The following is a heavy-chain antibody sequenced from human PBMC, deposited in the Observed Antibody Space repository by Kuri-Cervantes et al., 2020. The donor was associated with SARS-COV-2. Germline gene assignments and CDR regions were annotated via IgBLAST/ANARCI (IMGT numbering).Heavy chain of an antibody. V-gene: IGHV3-30*02. Sequence: GGSLRLSCAPSGFTFSSYGMHWVRQAPGKGLVWAACVTRDESYRFYADSVKGRFSISRDNSKNTLYLQMNNLRPEDTAVYYCARDLRAARPEVFDHWGQGTLVTVSS. CDR2: VTRDESYR. J-gene: IGHJ5*02. CDR1: GFTFSSYG. CDR3: ARDLRAARPEVFDH. D-gene: IGHD6-6*01.